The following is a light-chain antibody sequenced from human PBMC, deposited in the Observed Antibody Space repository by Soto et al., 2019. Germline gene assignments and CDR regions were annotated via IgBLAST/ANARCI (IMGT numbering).Light chain of an antibody. V-gene: IGLV2-8*01. CDR3: SSYADSYTVV. J-gene: IGLJ1*01. CDR1: SSDVGYFNS. CDR2: EVN. Sequence: QSALTQPPSASGSPGQSVTISCTATSSDVGYFNSVCWHQQHPGKAPKLMIYEVNKRATGVPDRFSGSKPVNTASLTVSGLQAEDEADYYCSSYADSYTVVFGTGTKVTVL.